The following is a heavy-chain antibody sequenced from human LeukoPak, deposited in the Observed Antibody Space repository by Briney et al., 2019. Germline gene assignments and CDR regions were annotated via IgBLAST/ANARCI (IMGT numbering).Heavy chain of an antibody. Sequence: PGGSLRLPCAASGFTFSSYAMHWVRQAPGKGLEFVSGISSNGRNTYFANSVKGRFTISRDNSKNTLYLQMGSLRAEDLAVYYCAKDDSGSYHFDYWGQGTLVTVSS. CDR2: ISSNGRNT. D-gene: IGHD1-26*01. CDR3: AKDDSGSYHFDY. J-gene: IGHJ4*02. CDR1: GFTFSSYA. V-gene: IGHV3-64*01.